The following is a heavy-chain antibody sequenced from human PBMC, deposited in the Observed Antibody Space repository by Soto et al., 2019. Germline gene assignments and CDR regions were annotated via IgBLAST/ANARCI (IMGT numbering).Heavy chain of an antibody. D-gene: IGHD4-17*01. J-gene: IGHJ6*02. CDR1: GGSISSGGYY. V-gene: IGHV4-31*03. CDR3: ARGLRDYGMDV. CDR2: IYYSGST. Sequence: QVQLQESGPGLVKPSQTLSLTCTVSGGSISSGGYYWSWIRQHPGKGLEWIGYIYYSGSTYYNPSLKSXXTXSXXTSKNQFSLKLSSVTAADTAVYYCARGLRDYGMDVWGQGTTVTVSS.